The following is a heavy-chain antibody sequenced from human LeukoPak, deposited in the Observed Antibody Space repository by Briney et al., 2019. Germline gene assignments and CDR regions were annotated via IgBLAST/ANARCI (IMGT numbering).Heavy chain of an antibody. V-gene: IGHV4-39*01. D-gene: IGHD6-19*01. J-gene: IGHJ5*02. CDR2: IYYSGST. CDR3: ASKAVAGTFSRFDP. Sequence: SETLSLTCTVSGGSISSSSYYWGWIRQPPGKGLEWLGSIYYSGSTYYNPSLKSRVTISVDTSNNQFSLKLSSVTAADTAVYYCASKAVAGTFSRFDPWGQGTLVTVSS. CDR1: GGSISSSSYY.